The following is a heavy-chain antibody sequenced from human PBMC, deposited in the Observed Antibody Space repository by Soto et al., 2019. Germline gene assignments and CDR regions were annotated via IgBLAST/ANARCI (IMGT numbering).Heavy chain of an antibody. CDR3: AKERSLVVTARDV. J-gene: IGHJ6*02. V-gene: IGHV3-23*01. CDR2: ISGSGGST. CDR1: GFTFSTYE. Sequence: EVQLLESGGGLVQPGGSLRLSCAASGFTFSTYEMSWVRQAPGKGLEWVSVISGSGGSTYYADSVKGRFTISRDNSQNTLYLQMNSLRAEDTAVYYCAKERSLVVTARDVWGQGTTVTVSS. D-gene: IGHD2-21*02.